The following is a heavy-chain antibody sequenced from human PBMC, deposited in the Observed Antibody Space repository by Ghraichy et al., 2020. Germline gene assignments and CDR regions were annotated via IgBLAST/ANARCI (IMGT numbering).Heavy chain of an antibody. J-gene: IGHJ4*02. Sequence: GESLKISCTASRFTLSVYWMSWVRQVPGKGLQWVADIKQDGSETHYVESVRGRFTISRDYAKNSLHLQMNSLTVEDSAVYYCARGSSGAAESYFDSWGQGVPVTVSS. CDR1: RFTLSVYW. D-gene: IGHD6-13*01. CDR3: ARGSSGAAESYFDS. V-gene: IGHV3-7*01. CDR2: IKQDGSET.